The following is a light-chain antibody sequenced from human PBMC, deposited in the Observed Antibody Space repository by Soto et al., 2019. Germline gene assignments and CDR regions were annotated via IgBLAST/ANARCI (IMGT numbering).Light chain of an antibody. CDR1: QTIGTY. CDR3: QQSFTTPFT. J-gene: IGKJ3*01. CDR2: VAS. Sequence: DIQMTQSPSSLSASVGDRVTITCRASQTIGTYLNCYQQTPGKAPKLLIYVASSLQSGVPSRFSGRGSGTDFTLTISSLHPEDFATDYCQQSFTTPFTFGPCTKVYIK. V-gene: IGKV1-39*01.